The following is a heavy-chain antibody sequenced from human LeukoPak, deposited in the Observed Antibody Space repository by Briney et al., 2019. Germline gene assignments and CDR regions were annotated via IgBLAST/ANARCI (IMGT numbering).Heavy chain of an antibody. D-gene: IGHD4-17*01. Sequence: GGSLRLSCTASGFSFSAYAMMWVRQAPGKGPEWVSAIRGSGVNTYYADPVKGRFTISRDNSKYTLFLQMNSLRAEDTAVYYCARDPNGDYIGAFDMWGPGTVVTVSS. CDR2: IRGSGVNT. J-gene: IGHJ3*02. CDR3: ARDPNGDYIGAFDM. V-gene: IGHV3-23*01. CDR1: GFSFSAYA.